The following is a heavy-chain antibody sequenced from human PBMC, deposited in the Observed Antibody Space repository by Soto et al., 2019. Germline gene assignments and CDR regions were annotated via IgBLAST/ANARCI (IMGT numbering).Heavy chain of an antibody. Sequence: HPGGSLRLSCAASGFTFSGSAMHWVRQASGKGLEWVGRIRSKANSYATAYAASVKGRFTISRDDSKNTAYLQMNSLKTEDTAVYYCTPTGTTYYYYYGMDVWGQGTTVTVSS. V-gene: IGHV3-73*01. CDR1: GFTFSGSA. D-gene: IGHD1-7*01. CDR3: TPTGTTYYYYYGMDV. J-gene: IGHJ6*02. CDR2: IRSKANSYAT.